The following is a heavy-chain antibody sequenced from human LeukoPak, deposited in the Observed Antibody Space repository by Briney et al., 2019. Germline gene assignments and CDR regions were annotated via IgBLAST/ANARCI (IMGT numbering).Heavy chain of an antibody. CDR3: ARVPGYCSSTSCYGPAQIYYYYMDV. D-gene: IGHD2-2*01. J-gene: IGHJ6*03. CDR2: IIPILGIA. V-gene: IGHV1-69*04. Sequence: ASVKVSCKASGGTFSSYAISWVRQAPGQGLEWMGRIIPILGIANYAQKFQGRVTITADESTSTAYMELSSLRSEDTAVYYCARVPGYCSSTSCYGPAQIYYYYMDVWGKGTTVTVSS. CDR1: GGTFSSYA.